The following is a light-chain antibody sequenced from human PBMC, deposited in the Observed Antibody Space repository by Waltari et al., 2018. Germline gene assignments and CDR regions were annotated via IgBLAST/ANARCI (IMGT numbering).Light chain of an antibody. CDR3: YSKDTDGGSQGK. Sequence: YDLTQPPSVSVSPVPPAAITCSGDGLPKLYPFWSQQKSGQAPVLVMYYDNKRPSGIPGRFSGSSAGTVATLTITGAQVDDEADYYCYSKDTDGGSQGKIGGGTKLTVL. CDR1: GLPKLY. CDR2: YDN. J-gene: IGLJ2*01. V-gene: IGLV3-10*01.